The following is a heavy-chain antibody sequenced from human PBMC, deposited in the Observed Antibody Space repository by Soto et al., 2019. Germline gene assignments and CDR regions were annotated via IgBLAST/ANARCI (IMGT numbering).Heavy chain of an antibody. CDR1: GGSISSGDYY. D-gene: IGHD4-4*01. V-gene: IGHV4-30-4*01. Sequence: SETLSLTCPVSGGSISSGDYYWSWIRQPPGKGLEWIGYIYYSGSTYYNPSLKSRVTISVDTSKNQFSLKLSSVTAADTAVYYCAIGAVTTLGLDYWGQGTLVTVSS. J-gene: IGHJ4*02. CDR2: IYYSGST. CDR3: AIGAVTTLGLDY.